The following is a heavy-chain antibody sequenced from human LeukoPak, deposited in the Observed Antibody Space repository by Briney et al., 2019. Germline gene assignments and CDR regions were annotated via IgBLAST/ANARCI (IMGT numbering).Heavy chain of an antibody. J-gene: IGHJ4*02. CDR1: GFTFSSYA. Sequence: GGSLRLSCAASGFTFSSYAMSWVRQAPGKGLEWVSATSGSGGSTYYADSVKGRFTISRDNSKDTLYLQMNSLRAEDTAVYYCAKRALVFGVVITGYFDYWGQGTLVTVSS. V-gene: IGHV3-23*01. CDR3: AKRALVFGVVITGYFDY. CDR2: TSGSGGST. D-gene: IGHD3-3*01.